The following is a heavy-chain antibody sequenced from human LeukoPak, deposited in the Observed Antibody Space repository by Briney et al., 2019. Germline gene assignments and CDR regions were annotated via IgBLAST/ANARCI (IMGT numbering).Heavy chain of an antibody. CDR3: AREGGTIAVAGTKGIDY. J-gene: IGHJ4*02. D-gene: IGHD6-19*01. Sequence: PGGSLRLSCAASGFTFSSYSMNWVRQAPGKGLEWIGEINHSGSTNYNPSLKSRVTISVDTSKNQFSLKLSSVTAADTAVYYCAREGGTIAVAGTKGIDYWGQGTLVTVSS. V-gene: IGHV4-34*01. CDR2: INHSGST. CDR1: GFTFSSYS.